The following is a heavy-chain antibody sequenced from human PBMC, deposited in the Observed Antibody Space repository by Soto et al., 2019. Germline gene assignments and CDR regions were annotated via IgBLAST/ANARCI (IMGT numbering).Heavy chain of an antibody. CDR3: AKRYCSSTSCYAGPYYFDY. J-gene: IGHJ4*02. CDR1: GGSFCGYY. Sequence: PSETLSLTCAVYGGSFCGYYWSWIRQPPGKGLEWIGEINHSGSTNYNPSLKSRVTISVDTSKNQFSLKLSSVTAADTAVYYCAKRYCSSTSCYAGPYYFDYWGQGTLVTVSS. V-gene: IGHV4-34*01. CDR2: INHSGST. D-gene: IGHD2-2*01.